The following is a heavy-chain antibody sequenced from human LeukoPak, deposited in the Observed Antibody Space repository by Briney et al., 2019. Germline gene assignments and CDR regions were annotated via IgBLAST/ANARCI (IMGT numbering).Heavy chain of an antibody. D-gene: IGHD2-15*01. CDR1: GFTFSTYA. CDR2: ISSSGDNT. V-gene: IGHV3-23*01. J-gene: IGHJ4*02. Sequence: GGSLRLSCAASGFTFSTYAMSWVRQAPGKGLEWVSGISSSGDNTFYADSVKGRFTISRDNSRNTLSLQMNSLRAEDTAINYCAKDVMRCSGGCIWGQGTLVTVSS. CDR3: AKDVMRCSGGCI.